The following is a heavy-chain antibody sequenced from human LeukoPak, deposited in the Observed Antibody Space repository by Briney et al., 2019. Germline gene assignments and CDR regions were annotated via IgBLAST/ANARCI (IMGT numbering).Heavy chain of an antibody. J-gene: IGHJ4*02. D-gene: IGHD3-22*01. V-gene: IGHV3-23*01. Sequence: GGSLRLSCAAYGFTFNTNAMTWFRQAPGKGLEWVSTISGGGSNTYYADSVEGRFTISRDNSKNTLYLQMNSLRAEDTAVCYCAKGAPSRPYYDSSGYPTDYWGQGTLVTVSS. CDR1: GFTFNTNA. CDR3: AKGAPSRPYYDSSGYPTDY. CDR2: ISGGGSNT.